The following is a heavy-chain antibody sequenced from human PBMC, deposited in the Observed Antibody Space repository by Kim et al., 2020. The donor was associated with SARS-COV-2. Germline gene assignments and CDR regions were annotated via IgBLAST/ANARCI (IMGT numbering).Heavy chain of an antibody. Sequence: SETLSLTCTVSGGSISSSSYYWGWIRQPPGKGLEWIGSIYYSGSTYYNPSLKSRVTISVDTSKNQFSLKLSSVTAADTAVYYCARDGCGGDCYARQKILNWFDPWGQGTLVTVSS. CDR2: IYYSGST. V-gene: IGHV4-39*07. CDR1: GGSISSSSYY. J-gene: IGHJ5*02. CDR3: ARDGCGGDCYARQKILNWFDP. D-gene: IGHD2-21*02.